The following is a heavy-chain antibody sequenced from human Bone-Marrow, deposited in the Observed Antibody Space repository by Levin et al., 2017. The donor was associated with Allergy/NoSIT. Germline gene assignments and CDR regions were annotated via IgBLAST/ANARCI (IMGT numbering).Heavy chain of an antibody. D-gene: IGHD3-22*01. V-gene: IGHV4-61*01. J-gene: IGHJ3*02. Sequence: PSETLSLTCTVSGGSLTGGSNYWSWIRQPPGKGLEWIGYIHYNGRPNYSPSLKSRLTILVDTSKNQFSLILNSVTAADPAVYYCARYPDSSGYYDEAFDIWGQGTMVTVSS. CDR1: GGSLTGGSNY. CDR3: ARYPDSSGYYDEAFDI. CDR2: IHYNGRP.